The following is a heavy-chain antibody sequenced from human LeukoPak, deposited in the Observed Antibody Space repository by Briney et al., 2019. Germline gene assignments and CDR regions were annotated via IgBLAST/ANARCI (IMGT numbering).Heavy chain of an antibody. CDR3: AKDSRGGNFPETFDY. CDR2: IRYDGSNK. V-gene: IGHV3-30*02. J-gene: IGHJ4*02. Sequence: QPGGSLRLSCAASGLTFSSYGMHRVRQAPGKGLEWVAFIRYDGSNKYYADSVKGRFTISRDNSKNTLYLQMNSLRTEDTAVYYCAKDSRGGNFPETFDYWGQGTLVTVSS. CDR1: GLTFSSYG. D-gene: IGHD4-23*01.